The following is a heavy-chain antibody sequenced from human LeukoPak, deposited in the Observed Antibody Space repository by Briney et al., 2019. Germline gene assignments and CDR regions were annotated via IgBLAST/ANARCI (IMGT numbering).Heavy chain of an antibody. CDR2: IKQDGSEK. CDR1: GFTFSSYW. J-gene: IGHJ5*02. Sequence: GGSLRLSCEASGFTFSSYWMSWVRQAPGKGLEWVANIKQDGSEKYYVDSVKGRFTISRDNVKNSLYLQMDSLRAEETAVYYCARYSAAAGTGSWFDPWGQGTLVTVSS. V-gene: IGHV3-7*01. CDR3: ARYSAAAGTGSWFDP. D-gene: IGHD6-13*01.